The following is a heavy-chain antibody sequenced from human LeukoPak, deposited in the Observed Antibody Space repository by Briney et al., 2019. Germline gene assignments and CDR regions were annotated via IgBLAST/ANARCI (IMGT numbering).Heavy chain of an antibody. Sequence: VASVKVSCKASGYTFTSYYMHWVRQAPGQGLEWMGIINPSGGSTSYAQKFQGRVTMTRDMSTSTVYMELSSLRSEDTAVYYCARAGRDGYNSGSYYFDYWGQGTLVTVSS. CDR3: ARAGRDGYNSGSYYFDY. D-gene: IGHD5-24*01. CDR2: INPSGGST. V-gene: IGHV1-46*01. J-gene: IGHJ4*02. CDR1: GYTFTSYY.